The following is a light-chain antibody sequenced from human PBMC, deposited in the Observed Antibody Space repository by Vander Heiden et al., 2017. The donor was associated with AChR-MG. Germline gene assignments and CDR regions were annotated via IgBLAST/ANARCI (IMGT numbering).Light chain of an antibody. CDR2: ATS. CDR3: QQSNSFPFT. Sequence: DVRMTQFPSSLSASVGDRVTITCRASEGVANWLAWYQHKPGQAPKFLIYATSTLQTGVPSRFSGSGFGTDFTLTITNLQPEDFATHFCQQSNSFPFTFGPGTTVDLK. J-gene: IGKJ3*01. CDR1: EGVANW. V-gene: IGKV1-12*01.